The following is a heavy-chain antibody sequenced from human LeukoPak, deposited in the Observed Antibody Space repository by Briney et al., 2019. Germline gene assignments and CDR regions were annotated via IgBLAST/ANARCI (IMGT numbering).Heavy chain of an antibody. D-gene: IGHD3-22*01. CDR2: VYTSGST. J-gene: IGHJ5*02. Sequence: SETLSLTCTVSGGSISSYYWSWIRQPAGKGLEWIGRVYTSGSTNYNPSLKSRVTISVDTSKNQFSLKLSSVTAADTAVYYCARDAIEIGSSGYFPSWGQGTLVTVSS. V-gene: IGHV4-4*07. CDR3: ARDAIEIGSSGYFPS. CDR1: GGSISSYY.